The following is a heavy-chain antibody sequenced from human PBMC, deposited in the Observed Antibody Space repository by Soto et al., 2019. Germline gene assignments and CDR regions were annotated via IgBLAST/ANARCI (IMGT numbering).Heavy chain of an antibody. J-gene: IGHJ6*02. CDR1: GYTFSNYG. V-gene: IGHV1-18*01. D-gene: IGHD6-19*01. CDR3: SRFIMVGGWFDPNYDHGMDV. CDR2: ISGYNGNT. Sequence: QVQLVQSGAEVKKPGASVTVSCKPSGYTFSNYGINWVRQAPGQGLEWMGWISGYNGNTNYAQTVQGRVTMTTDTSTGTVYMELRSLKSDDTAIYYCSRFIMVGGWFDPNYDHGMDVWGQGTTVTVSS.